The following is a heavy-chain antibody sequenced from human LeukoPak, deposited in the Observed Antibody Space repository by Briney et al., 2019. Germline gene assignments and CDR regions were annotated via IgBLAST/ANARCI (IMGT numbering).Heavy chain of an antibody. CDR2: ISRGSRYK. J-gene: IGHJ4*02. D-gene: IGHD2-15*01. Sequence: GGSLRLSCAASGFTFSSYEMNWVRQAPGKGLQWVSSISRGSRYKFYGDSVKGRFTIARDNAKSSLFLHMNSLRVEDTALYYCARFNCSGETCYSVDFWGQGTLVTVSS. CDR1: GFTFSSYE. CDR3: ARFNCSGETCYSVDF. V-gene: IGHV3-21*01.